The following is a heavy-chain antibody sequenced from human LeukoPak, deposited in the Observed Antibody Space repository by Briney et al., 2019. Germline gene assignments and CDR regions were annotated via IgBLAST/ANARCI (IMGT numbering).Heavy chain of an antibody. Sequence: PGGSLRLSCAASGFTFSSYAMSWVRQAPGKGLEWVSAISGSGGSTYYADSVKGRSTISRDNSKNTPYLQMNSLRAEDTAVYYCAKGRITMIASGYFRGQGTLVTVSS. D-gene: IGHD3-22*01. CDR2: ISGSGGST. CDR1: GFTFSSYA. V-gene: IGHV3-23*01. J-gene: IGHJ4*02. CDR3: AKGRITMIASGYF.